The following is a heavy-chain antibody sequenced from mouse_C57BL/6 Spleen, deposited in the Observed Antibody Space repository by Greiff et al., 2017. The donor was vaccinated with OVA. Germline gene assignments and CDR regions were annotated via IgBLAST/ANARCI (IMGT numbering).Heavy chain of an antibody. D-gene: IGHD2-4*01. J-gene: IGHJ2*01. V-gene: IGHV1-83*01. Sequence: VQLQQSGPELVKPGASVKMSCKASGYTFTDYYMHWVKQKPGKGLEWIGEIYPGSGNTYYNEKFKGKATLTADTYSSTAYIQLSSLPSDDSAVYFCARSGLIYYDYDEYYFDYWGQGTTLTVSS. CDR2: YPGSGNTY. CDR3: RSGLIYYDYDEYYFDY. CDR1: YTFTDYYM.